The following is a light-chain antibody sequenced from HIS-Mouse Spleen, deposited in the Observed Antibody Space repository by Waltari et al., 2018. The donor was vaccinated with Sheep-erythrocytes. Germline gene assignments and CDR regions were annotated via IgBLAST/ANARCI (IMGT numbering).Light chain of an antibody. CDR2: RNN. CDR1: SSNIGSNY. J-gene: IGLJ3*02. Sequence: QSVLTQPPSASGTPGQRVTIPCSGSSSNIGSNYVYWYQQLPGTSPKLLIYRNNQGPSGVTDRFSGSKSGTSASLAISGLRSEDEADYYCAAWDDSLSGPVFGGGTKLTVL. V-gene: IGLV1-47*01. CDR3: AAWDDSLSGPV.